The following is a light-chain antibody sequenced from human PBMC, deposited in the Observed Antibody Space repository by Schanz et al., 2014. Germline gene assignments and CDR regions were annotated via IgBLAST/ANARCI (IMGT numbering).Light chain of an antibody. V-gene: IGKV3-15*01. Sequence: EIVMTQSPATLSVSPGERATLSCRASQSISNNVAWYQQKPGQAPRLLIYGASTRATGIPARFSGSGSGTEFTLTISSLQSEDFAVYYCQQYGNSPLTFGQGTRLDIK. J-gene: IGKJ5*01. CDR1: QSISNN. CDR3: QQYGNSPLT. CDR2: GAS.